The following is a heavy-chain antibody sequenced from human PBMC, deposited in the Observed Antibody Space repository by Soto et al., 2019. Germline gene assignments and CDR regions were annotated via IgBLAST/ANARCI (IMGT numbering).Heavy chain of an antibody. CDR2: INPNSGGT. D-gene: IGHD2-2*01. V-gene: IGHV1-2*02. CDR1: GYTFTGYY. Sequence: ASVKVSCKASGYTFTGYYMHWVRQAPGQGLEWMGWINPNSGGTNYAQKFQGRVTMTRDTSISTAYMELSRLRSDDTAVYYCARGDIVVVPAAIFMRGIYYYYGMDVWGQGTTVTVSS. CDR3: ARGDIVVVPAAIFMRGIYYYYGMDV. J-gene: IGHJ6*02.